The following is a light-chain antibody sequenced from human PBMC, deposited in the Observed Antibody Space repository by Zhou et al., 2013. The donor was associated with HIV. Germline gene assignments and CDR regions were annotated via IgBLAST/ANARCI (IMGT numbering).Light chain of an antibody. V-gene: IGKV1-39*01. CDR3: LQDYNYPWT. CDR1: QSISSY. Sequence: DIQMTQSPSSLSASVGDRVTITCRASQSISSYLNWYQQKPGKAPKLLIYAASSLQSGVPSRFSGSGSGTDFTLTISSLQPEDVATYYCLQDYNYPWTFGQGTTVDLK. CDR2: AAS. J-gene: IGKJ1*01.